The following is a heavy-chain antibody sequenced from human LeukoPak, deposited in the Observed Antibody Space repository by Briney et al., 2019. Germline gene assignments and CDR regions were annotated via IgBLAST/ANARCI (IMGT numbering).Heavy chain of an antibody. V-gene: IGHV1-46*01. CDR1: GGTFSSYA. CDR2: INPSGGST. J-gene: IGHJ6*02. CDR3: ASVYKHGMDV. D-gene: IGHD5-24*01. Sequence: GASVNVSCKASGGTFSSYAISWVRQAPGQGLEWMAIINPSGGSTSHAQKFQGRVTMTRDTSASTVYMELSSLRSEDTAVYYCASVYKHGMDVWGQGTTVTVSS.